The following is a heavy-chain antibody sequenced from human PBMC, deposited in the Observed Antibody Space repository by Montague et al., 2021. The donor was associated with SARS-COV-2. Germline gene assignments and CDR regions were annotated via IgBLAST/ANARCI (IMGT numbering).Heavy chain of an antibody. CDR1: GFTFSSYE. D-gene: IGHD3-22*01. Sequence: SLRLSCAASGFTFSSYEMNWVRQAPGKGLEWVSYISSSGSTIYYADSVKGRFTISRDNAKNSLYLQLNSLRAEDTAVYYCARVLVVTYYDMDVWGQGTTVTVSS. CDR3: ARVLVVTYYDMDV. J-gene: IGHJ6*02. V-gene: IGHV3-48*03. CDR2: ISSSGSTI.